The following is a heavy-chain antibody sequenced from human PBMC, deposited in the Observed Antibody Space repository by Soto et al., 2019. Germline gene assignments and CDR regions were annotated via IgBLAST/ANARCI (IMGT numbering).Heavy chain of an antibody. J-gene: IGHJ4*02. Sequence: QVQLVQSVAEVRKPGASVQVSCKSSVYTFINHGIFWVPQAPGQGRERMAWNYPYNGNTNYAKRFLVRVTLTTDTSTSTAYMVHMSLTSDDTAISYCAWSLNGAAGGGYWGQGTLVTVSS. CDR2: NYPYNGNT. V-gene: IGHV1-18*01. D-gene: IGHD2-8*01. CDR3: AWSLNGAAGGGY. CDR1: VYTFINHG.